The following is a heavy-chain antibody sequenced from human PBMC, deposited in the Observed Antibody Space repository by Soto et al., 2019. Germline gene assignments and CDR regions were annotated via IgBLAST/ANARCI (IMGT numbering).Heavy chain of an antibody. CDR2: IYPGGSDT. CDR3: ARRRWLEASDFDY. V-gene: IGHV5-51*01. D-gene: IGHD5-12*01. J-gene: IGHJ4*02. CDR1: GYSFTIYC. Sequence: GESLKISCKGSGYSFTIYCIGWVLQMPGKGLEWMGIIYPGGSDTRYSPSFQGQVTISADKSISTAYLQWSSLKASDTAMYYCARRRWLEASDFDYWGQGTLVTVSS.